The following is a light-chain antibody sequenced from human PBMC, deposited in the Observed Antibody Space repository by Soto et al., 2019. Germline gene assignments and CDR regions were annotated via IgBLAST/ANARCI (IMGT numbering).Light chain of an antibody. CDR2: EDT. V-gene: IGLV2-8*01. CDR3: SSYAGSNNFG. Sequence: QSVLTQPPSASGFPGQSVTISCTGTSSDVGYYDYVSWCQQHPGKAPKLVIYEDTKRPSGVPDRVSASKSGNTASLTVSGLRADDEADYYCSSYAGSNNFGLASGSKVTVL. J-gene: IGLJ1*01. CDR1: SSDVGYYDY.